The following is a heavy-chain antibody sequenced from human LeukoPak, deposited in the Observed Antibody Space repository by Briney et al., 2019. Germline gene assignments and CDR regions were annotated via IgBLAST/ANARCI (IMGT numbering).Heavy chain of an antibody. Sequence: SETLSLTCTVSGGSISSGSYHWSWIRQPAGKGLEWIGRIYTSGSTNYNPSLKSRVTISVDTSKNQFSLKLSFVTAADTAVYYCAREFRIFGVVTPGAFDIWGQGTMVTVSS. CDR2: IYTSGST. J-gene: IGHJ3*02. D-gene: IGHD3-3*01. CDR3: AREFRIFGVVTPGAFDI. V-gene: IGHV4-61*02. CDR1: GGSISSGSYH.